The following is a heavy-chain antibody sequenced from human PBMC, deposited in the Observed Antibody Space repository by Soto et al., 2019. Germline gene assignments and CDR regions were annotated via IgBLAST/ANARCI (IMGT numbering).Heavy chain of an antibody. CDR2: ISAYNGNT. Sequence: QVPLVQSGAEVKKPGASVKVSCKASGYTFTSYGISWVRQAPGQGLEWMGWISAYNGNTNYAQKLQGRVTMTTDTSTSTAYMELRSLRSDDTAVYYCARDFPYYDSSGYYQDYYYYGMDVWGQGTTVTVSS. V-gene: IGHV1-18*01. CDR3: ARDFPYYDSSGYYQDYYYYGMDV. J-gene: IGHJ6*02. D-gene: IGHD3-22*01. CDR1: GYTFTSYG.